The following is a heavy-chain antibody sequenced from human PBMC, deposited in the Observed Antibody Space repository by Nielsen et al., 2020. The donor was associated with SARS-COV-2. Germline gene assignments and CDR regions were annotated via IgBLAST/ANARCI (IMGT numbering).Heavy chain of an antibody. Sequence: ASVKVSCKTSRYMFTDYHLHWVRQAPGQGLEWMGRINPKSGDTENAQKFLGRVSMTRDASTRTAYMELSRLTSDDTAIYYCTMPDASNGKWGQGTLVTVSS. CDR1: RYMFTDYH. V-gene: IGHV1-2*06. D-gene: IGHD4-11*01. CDR2: INPKSGDT. J-gene: IGHJ4*02. CDR3: TMPDASNGK.